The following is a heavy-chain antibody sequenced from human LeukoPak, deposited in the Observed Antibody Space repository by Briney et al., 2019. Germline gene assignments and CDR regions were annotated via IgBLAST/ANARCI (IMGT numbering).Heavy chain of an antibody. D-gene: IGHD3-3*01. Sequence: PGGSLRLSCAASGFTFSRYVMHWVRQAPGKGLEWVALITSDGKYKYYADSVKGRFTISRDNPKNTLYLQMNSLRSEDTAVYYCARGSGSDFWSGYDYYYYGMDVWGQGTTVTVSS. CDR2: ITSDGKYK. V-gene: IGHV3-30*03. J-gene: IGHJ6*02. CDR1: GFTFSRYV. CDR3: ARGSGSDFWSGYDYYYYGMDV.